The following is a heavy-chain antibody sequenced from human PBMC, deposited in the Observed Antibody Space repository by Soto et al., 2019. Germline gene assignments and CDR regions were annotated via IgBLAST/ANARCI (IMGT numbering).Heavy chain of an antibody. CDR2: ITASADTT. CDR1: AFTFRSYA. CDR3: AKVRPLRDCTSTSCLGAFDI. Sequence: EEQLLESGGGLVRPGGSLRLSCAAPAFTFRSYAMSWVRQAPGKGLEWVSAITASADTTYYADSVKGRFTISRDNSKNTLYLRMNSLRAEDTAVYYCAKVRPLRDCTSTSCLGAFDIWGQGTMVTVS. D-gene: IGHD2-2*01. V-gene: IGHV3-23*01. J-gene: IGHJ3*02.